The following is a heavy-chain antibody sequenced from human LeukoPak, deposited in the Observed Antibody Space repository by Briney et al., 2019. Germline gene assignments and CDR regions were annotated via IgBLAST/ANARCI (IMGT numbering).Heavy chain of an antibody. CDR2: IYPGDSDT. V-gene: IGHV5-51*01. CDR1: GYSFTSYW. CDR3: ARLRSGYGSGSFDY. J-gene: IGHJ4*02. Sequence: GESLKISCKGSGYSFTSYWIGWVRQMPGKGLEWMGIIYPGDSDTRYSPSFQGQVTISADTSISTAYLQWSSLKASDTAIYFCARLRSGYGSGSFDYWGQGTLITVSS. D-gene: IGHD3-10*01.